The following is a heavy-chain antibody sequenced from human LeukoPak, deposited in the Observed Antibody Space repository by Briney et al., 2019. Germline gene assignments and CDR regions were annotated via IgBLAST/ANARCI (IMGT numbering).Heavy chain of an antibody. CDR2: ISGSGGST. V-gene: IGHV3-23*01. D-gene: IGHD6-13*01. CDR1: GFTFSSYA. CDR3: AKDSTIAAAGTHMGY. J-gene: IGHJ4*02. Sequence: GGSLRLSCAASGFTFSSYAMSWVRQAPGKGLEWVSAISGSGGSTYYADSVKGRFTISRDNSKNTLYLQMNSLRAEDTAVYCCAKDSTIAAAGTHMGYWGQGTLVTVSS.